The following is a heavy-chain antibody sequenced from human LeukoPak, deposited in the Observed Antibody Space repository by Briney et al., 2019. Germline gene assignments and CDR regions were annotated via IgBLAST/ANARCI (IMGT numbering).Heavy chain of an antibody. V-gene: IGHV4-34*01. CDR2: INHSGST. CDR1: GGSFSGYY. D-gene: IGHD3-10*01. Sequence: PSETLSLTCAVYGGSFSGYYWSWIRQPPGKGLEWIGEINHSGSTNYNPSLKSRVTISVDRSKNQFSLKLSSVTAADTAVYYCARGSGVLWFGEAYFDYWGQGTLVTVSS. CDR3: ARGSGVLWFGEAYFDY. J-gene: IGHJ4*02.